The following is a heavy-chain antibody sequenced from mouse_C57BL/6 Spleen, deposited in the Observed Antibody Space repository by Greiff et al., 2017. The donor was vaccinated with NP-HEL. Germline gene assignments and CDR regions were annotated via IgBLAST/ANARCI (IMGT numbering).Heavy chain of an antibody. CDR2: IDPSDSYT. V-gene: IGHV1-69*01. J-gene: IGHJ1*01. CDR1: GYTFTSYW. D-gene: IGHD1-1*01. CDR3: ARKITTVVAHWYFDV. Sequence: QVQLQQPGAELVMPGASVKLSCKASGYTFTSYWMHWVKQRPGQGLEWIGEIDPSDSYTNYNQKFKGKSTLTVDKSSSTAYMQLSSLTSEDSAVYYCARKITTVVAHWYFDVWGAETTVTVSS.